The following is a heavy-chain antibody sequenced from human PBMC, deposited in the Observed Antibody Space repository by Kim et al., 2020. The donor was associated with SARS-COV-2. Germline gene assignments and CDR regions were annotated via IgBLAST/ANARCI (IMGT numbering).Heavy chain of an antibody. CDR1: GFSLRNARMG. CDR2: IFSNDEK. CDR3: ARAIRGWLERLYYFDY. D-gene: IGHD1-1*01. Sequence: SGPTLVHPTATLTLTCTVSGFSLRNARMGVSWIRQPPGKALEWLAHIFSNDEKSYSTSLKSRLTISKDTSKSQVVLTMTNMDPVDTATYYCARAIRGWLERLYYFDYWGQGTLVTVSS. J-gene: IGHJ4*02. V-gene: IGHV2-26*01.